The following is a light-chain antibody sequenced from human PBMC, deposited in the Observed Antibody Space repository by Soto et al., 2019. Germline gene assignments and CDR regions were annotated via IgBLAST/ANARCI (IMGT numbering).Light chain of an antibody. CDR1: SSDVGAYNY. CDR3: SSYASGSSVV. Sequence: QSALTQPACVSGSRGQSITISCTGTSSDVGAYNYVSWYQQHPDKAPKLMIYDVNNRPSGVSNRFSGSKSGNTASLTISGLQPEDEADYYCSSYASGSSVVFGGGTKLTVL. V-gene: IGLV2-14*03. J-gene: IGLJ2*01. CDR2: DVN.